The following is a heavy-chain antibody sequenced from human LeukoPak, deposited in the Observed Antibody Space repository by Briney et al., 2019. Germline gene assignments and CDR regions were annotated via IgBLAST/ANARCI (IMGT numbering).Heavy chain of an antibody. J-gene: IGHJ4*02. CDR3: AKGKGYTSGWTEYNFDY. CDR2: ISYDGSNK. Sequence: GGSLRLSCAASGFTFSSYGMHWVRQAPGKGLEWVAVISYDGSNKYYADSVKGRFTISRDNSKNTVYLQMNSLRTDDTAVYHCAKGKGYTSGWTEYNFDYWGQGTLVTVSS. CDR1: GFTFSSYG. V-gene: IGHV3-30*18. D-gene: IGHD6-19*01.